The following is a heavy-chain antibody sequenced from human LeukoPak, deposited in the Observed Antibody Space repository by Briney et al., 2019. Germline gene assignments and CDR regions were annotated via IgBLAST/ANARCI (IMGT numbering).Heavy chain of an antibody. CDR2: INPNSGGT. V-gene: IGHV1-2*02. CDR3: ARGEVQHYVSSGFNDY. D-gene: IGHD3-22*01. Sequence: ASVKVSCKASGYTLTGYYMHWVRQAPGQGLEWMGWINPNSGGTNLAPKFQGRVAMTRDTSIGTAYMELNRLRSDDTAVYYCARGEVQHYVSSGFNDYWGQGTLVTVSS. CDR1: GYTLTGYY. J-gene: IGHJ4*02.